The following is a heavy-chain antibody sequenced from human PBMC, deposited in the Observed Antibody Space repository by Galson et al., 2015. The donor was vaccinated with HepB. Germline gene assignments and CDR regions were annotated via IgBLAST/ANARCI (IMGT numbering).Heavy chain of an antibody. J-gene: IGHJ1*01. CDR1: GFTFNPYA. Sequence: SLRLSCAASGFTFNPYAMSWARQAPGKGLEWVSAISGTGDNTYYADSVKGRFTISRDNARNTLHLQMNSLRAEDTAVYYCGSGPTRYTGWYRGLPKFFQHWGQGTLITVSS. D-gene: IGHD6-19*01. V-gene: IGHV3-23*01. CDR2: ISGTGDNT. CDR3: GSGPTRYTGWYRGLPKFFQH.